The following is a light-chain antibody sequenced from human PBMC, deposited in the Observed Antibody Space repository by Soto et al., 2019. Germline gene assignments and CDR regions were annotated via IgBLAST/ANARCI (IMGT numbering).Light chain of an antibody. V-gene: IGLV1-40*01. CDR1: TSNIGAPYD. J-gene: IGLJ2*01. CDR2: GDN. Sequence: QSVLTQPPSVSGAPGQRGSISCTGSTSNIGAPYDVHWYQHLPGTAPKLLIYGDNNRPSGVPDRFSGSKSGTSASLAITVLHSGDEADYCCGAWDTSRRAVLFRGGTQLTVL. CDR3: GAWDTSRRAVL.